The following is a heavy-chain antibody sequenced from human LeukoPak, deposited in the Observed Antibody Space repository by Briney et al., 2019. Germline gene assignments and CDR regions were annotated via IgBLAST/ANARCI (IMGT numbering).Heavy chain of an antibody. J-gene: IGHJ5*02. Sequence: PSETLSLTCTVSGGSISDYYWSWIRQPPGKGLEWIGYIYYSGSINYNPSLKSRVTISVDTSKNQFSLKLSSVTAADTAVYCCARVEEYCSAGSCYLGWFDPWGQGTLVTVSS. CDR3: ARVEEYCSAGSCYLGWFDP. CDR1: GGSISDYY. CDR2: IYYSGSI. V-gene: IGHV4-59*01. D-gene: IGHD2-15*01.